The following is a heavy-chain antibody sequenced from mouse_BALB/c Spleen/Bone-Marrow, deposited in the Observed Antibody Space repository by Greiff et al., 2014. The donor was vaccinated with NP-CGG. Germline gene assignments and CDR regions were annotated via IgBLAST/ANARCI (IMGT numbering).Heavy chain of an antibody. D-gene: IGHD2-3*01. CDR1: GYSFTDYN. CDR3: ARGHDGYRTWFAY. CDR2: IDPSYGGT. V-gene: IGHV1-39*01. Sequence: EVQLQQSGPELEKPGASVKMSCKASGYSFTDYNMNWVKQSNGKSLEWIGNIDPSYGGTTYNQKFKGKATLTVDKSSSTVYMRLKSLTSEDSAVYYCARGHDGYRTWFAYWGQGTLVTVSA. J-gene: IGHJ3*01.